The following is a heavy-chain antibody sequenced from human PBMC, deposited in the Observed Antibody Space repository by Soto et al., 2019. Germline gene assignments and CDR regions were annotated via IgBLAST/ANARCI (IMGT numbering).Heavy chain of an antibody. V-gene: IGHV4-59*08. CDR3: ARHPFLGDAFDI. J-gene: IGHJ3*02. CDR1: GGSISSHY. Sequence: PSETLSLTSTVSGGSISSHYWRWIRQPPGKGLEWIGYIYYSGSTNYNPSLKSRVTISVDTSKNQFSLKLSSVTAADTAVYYCARHPFLGDAFDIWGQGTMVT. D-gene: IGHD7-27*01. CDR2: IYYSGST.